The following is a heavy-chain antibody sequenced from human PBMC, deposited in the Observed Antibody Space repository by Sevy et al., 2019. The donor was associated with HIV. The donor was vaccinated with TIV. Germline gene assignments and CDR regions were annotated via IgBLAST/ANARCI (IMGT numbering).Heavy chain of an antibody. V-gene: IGHV1-24*01. J-gene: IGHJ4*02. CDR3: ATTREYYSDNSGYFDY. CDR1: GYTLTDLS. CDR2: FDPEDGET. D-gene: IGHD3-22*01. Sequence: ASVKVSCKVSGYTLTDLSIHWVRQAPGKGLEWMGRFDPEDGETIYAQKFQGRFTMTEDTSSETAYMELNSLRSEDTAVYYCATTREYYSDNSGYFDYWGQGTLVTVSS.